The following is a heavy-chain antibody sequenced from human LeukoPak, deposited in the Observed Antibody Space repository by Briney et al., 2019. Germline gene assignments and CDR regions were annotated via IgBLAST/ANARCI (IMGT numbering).Heavy chain of an antibody. J-gene: IGHJ5*01. CDR2: MKPDSGNS. CDR1: GYPFTSFE. D-gene: IGHD3-10*01. Sequence: ASVKVSCKASGYPFTSFEINWVRQVTGEGLEWMGGMKPDSGNSAFAQKFRDRVTLSSNSSINTAYMEVSSLGSDDTAVYYCAGDRGSGWFVYWGQGTLVTVSS. CDR3: AGDRGSGWFVY. V-gene: IGHV1-8*01.